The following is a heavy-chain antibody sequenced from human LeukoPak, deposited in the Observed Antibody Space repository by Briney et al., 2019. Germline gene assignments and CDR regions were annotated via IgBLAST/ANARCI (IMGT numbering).Heavy chain of an antibody. V-gene: IGHV3-23*01. D-gene: IGHD6-13*01. CDR1: GLTFSSNS. J-gene: IGHJ4*02. CDR3: AKDAAGPEF. CDR2: ISASGGET. Sequence: GGSLRLSCVVSGLTFSSNSMTWVRQAPGKGLEWVSGISASGGETWYPDSVKGRFTISRDNSKNTLFLQMNSLRAEDTAIYYCAKDAAGPEFWGQGTLVTVSS.